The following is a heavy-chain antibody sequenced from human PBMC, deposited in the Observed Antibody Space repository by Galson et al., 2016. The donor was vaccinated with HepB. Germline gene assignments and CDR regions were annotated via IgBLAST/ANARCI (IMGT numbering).Heavy chain of an antibody. J-gene: IGHJ6*02. CDR1: GFTFSSYA. D-gene: IGHD3-10*01. CDR2: ISYDGSKT. CDR3: ARDRRGSGSYWGGMDG. Sequence: SLRLSCAASGFTFSSYAMHGVRQAPGKGLEWVAVISYDGSKTDYADSVKGRFTISRDTSKNTLYLQMNSLRAEDTAAYYCARDRRGSGSYWGGMDGWGQGNTVTVSS. V-gene: IGHV3-30*04.